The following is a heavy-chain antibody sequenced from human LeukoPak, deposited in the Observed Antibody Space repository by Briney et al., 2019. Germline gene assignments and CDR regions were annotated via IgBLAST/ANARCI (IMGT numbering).Heavy chain of an antibody. J-gene: IGHJ5*02. D-gene: IGHD4-17*01. CDR2: INFDGSII. CDR3: ARGGDYYH. CDR1: GFTFADYW. V-gene: IGHV3-74*03. Sequence: GGSLRLSCAASGFTFADYWMHCVRQVPGKGLGWVSRINFDGSIITHADSVKGRFTISRDNAKKTLYLQMNSLKAEDTAIYFCARGGDYYHWGQGTVVTVSS.